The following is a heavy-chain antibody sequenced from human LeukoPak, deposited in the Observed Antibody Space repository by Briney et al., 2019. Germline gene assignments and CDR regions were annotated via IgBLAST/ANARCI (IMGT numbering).Heavy chain of an antibody. CDR3: ARDGQPRGLFDY. J-gene: IGHJ4*02. Sequence: TGGSLRLSCAASGFTVISNYMSWVRQAPGKGLEWVSLIYSGGSTYYADSVKGRFTISRDNSKNTLYLQMNRMRAEDTAVYYCARDGQPRGLFDYWGQGTLVTVSS. CDR2: IYSGGST. CDR1: GFTVISNY. D-gene: IGHD3-10*01. V-gene: IGHV3-53*01.